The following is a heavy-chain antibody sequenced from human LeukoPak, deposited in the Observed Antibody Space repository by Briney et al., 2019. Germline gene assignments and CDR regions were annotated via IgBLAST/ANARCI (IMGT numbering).Heavy chain of an antibody. Sequence: SETLSLTCTVSGGSISNYYWSWIRQPAGKGLEWIGRIYSSGSTNYNPSLKSRVTMSVDMSKNQFSLKLSSVTAADTAVYYCARDMRLFLNLYYYDYMDVWGKGTTVTVSS. J-gene: IGHJ6*03. CDR1: GGSISNYY. V-gene: IGHV4-4*07. CDR2: IYSSGST. D-gene: IGHD2-21*01. CDR3: ARDMRLFLNLYYYDYMDV.